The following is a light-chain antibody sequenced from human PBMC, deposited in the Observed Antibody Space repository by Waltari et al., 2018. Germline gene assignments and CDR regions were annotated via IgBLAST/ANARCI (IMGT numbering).Light chain of an antibody. CDR3: LQTYRTPLT. V-gene: IGKV1-39*01. CDR1: QSIDTY. CDR2: AAS. J-gene: IGKJ4*01. Sequence: IQMTQSPSSLSASVRDRVTIPCRAIQSIDTYLSWYQEKPGKAPKLLIYAASSLQSGVPSRFSGSGSRTDFTLTISSLQPEDFATYYCLQTYRTPLTFGGGTKVEIK.